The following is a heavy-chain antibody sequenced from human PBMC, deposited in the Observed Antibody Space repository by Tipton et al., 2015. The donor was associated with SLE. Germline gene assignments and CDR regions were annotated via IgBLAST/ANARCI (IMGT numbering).Heavy chain of an antibody. CDR1: GFTFSDYY. CDR2: ISSSGSTI. Sequence: GSLRLSCAASGFTFSDYYMSWIRQAPGKGLEWVSYISSSGSTIYYADSVKGRFTISRDNAKNSLYLQMNSLRAEDTAVYYCARADFPAAPFDYWGQGTLVTVSS. J-gene: IGHJ4*02. V-gene: IGHV3-11*01. D-gene: IGHD2-2*01. CDR3: ARADFPAAPFDY.